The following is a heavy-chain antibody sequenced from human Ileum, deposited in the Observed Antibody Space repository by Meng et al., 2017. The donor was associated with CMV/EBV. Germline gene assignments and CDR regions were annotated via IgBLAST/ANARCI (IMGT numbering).Heavy chain of an antibody. CDR3: ARDLFEYSRLGPLSN. J-gene: IGHJ4*02. Sequence: SVKVFCKASGGTYSRYAISWVRQAPGQGLEWMGGIIPILGTANYAQKFQGRVTITTDESTSIVYMEVSSLRSEDTAVYYCARDLFEYSRLGPLSNWGQGTLVTVSS. CDR2: IIPILGTA. D-gene: IGHD6-6*01. V-gene: IGHV1-69*05. CDR1: GGTYSRYA.